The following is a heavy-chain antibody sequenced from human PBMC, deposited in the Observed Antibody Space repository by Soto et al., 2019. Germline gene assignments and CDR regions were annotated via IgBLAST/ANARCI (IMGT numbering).Heavy chain of an antibody. CDR1: GGSIRNVY. D-gene: IGHD2-15*01. V-gene: IGHV4-59*01. Sequence: PSETLSLTCTVSGGSIRNVYWSWIRQPPGKGLEWIGFIFHIGNAKYNPSLKSRVTISVDTSKNQFSLSLDSVTAADTAVYFCARAHAPTLPFDYWGQGTLVTVSS. CDR2: IFHIGNA. CDR3: ARAHAPTLPFDY. J-gene: IGHJ4*01.